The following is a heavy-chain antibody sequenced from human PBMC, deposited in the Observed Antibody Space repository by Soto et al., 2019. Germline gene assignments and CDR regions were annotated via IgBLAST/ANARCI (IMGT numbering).Heavy chain of an antibody. Sequence: QVQLVQSGAEVKKPGSSVKVSCKASGGTFSSYTISWVRQAPGQGLEWMGRIIPILGIANYAQKFQGRVTITADKSTSKAYMELSSLRAEDTAVYYCARELGILTGYPVDDGMDVWGQGTTVTVSS. CDR3: ARELGILTGYPVDDGMDV. CDR1: GGTFSSYT. D-gene: IGHD3-9*01. J-gene: IGHJ6*02. CDR2: IIPILGIA. V-gene: IGHV1-69*08.